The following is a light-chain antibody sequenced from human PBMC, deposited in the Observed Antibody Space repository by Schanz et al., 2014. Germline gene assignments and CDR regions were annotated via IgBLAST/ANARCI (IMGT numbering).Light chain of an antibody. CDR2: GNT. V-gene: IGLV1-40*01. Sequence: QSVLTQPPSVSGAPGQRVTMSCTGSSSNIGAGYDVHWYQQLPGAAPKLLIHGNTHRPSGVPDRFSGSTSDTSASLAITGLQAEDEADYYCAAWDDSLNGVFGGGTKLTVL. CDR3: AAWDDSLNGV. CDR1: SSNIGAGYD. J-gene: IGLJ2*01.